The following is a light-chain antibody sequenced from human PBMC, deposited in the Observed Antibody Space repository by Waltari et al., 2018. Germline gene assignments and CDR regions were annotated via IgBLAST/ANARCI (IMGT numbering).Light chain of an antibody. Sequence: SVLTQPPXAXGTPGQRVTISCSGSXXXXGSNTXXWYQQLPGTAPKPLIYSNXQRPSGVPDRFSGSKSGASASLAISGLQSXXEADYYCAXXDDSLNXXVFGGGTKLTVL. V-gene: IGLV1-44*01. CDR1: XXXXGSNT. CDR3: AXXDDSLNXXV. CDR2: SNX. J-gene: IGLJ2*01.